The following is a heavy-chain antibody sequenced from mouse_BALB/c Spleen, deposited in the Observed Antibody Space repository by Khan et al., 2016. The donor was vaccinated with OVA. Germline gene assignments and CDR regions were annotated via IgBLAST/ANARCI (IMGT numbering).Heavy chain of an antibody. CDR2: INPSASET. Sequence: QVQLQQPGAELVRPGASVKLSCKAAGYTFTSYWMNWVKQRPGHGLEWIGKINPSASETHYNHMFKDKATLTVDKSSSTAYMQLSSLTSEDSAVNYCARREKYGYDPSWFAYWGQGTLVTVSA. J-gene: IGHJ3*01. CDR1: GYTFTSYW. V-gene: IGHV1-61*01. CDR3: ARREKYGYDPSWFAY. D-gene: IGHD2-2*01.